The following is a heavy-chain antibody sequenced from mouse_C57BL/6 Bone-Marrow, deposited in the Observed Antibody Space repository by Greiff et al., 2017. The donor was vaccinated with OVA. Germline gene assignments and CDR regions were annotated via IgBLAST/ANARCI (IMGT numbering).Heavy chain of an antibody. CDR1: GFTFSDAW. CDR3: TVFDV. V-gene: IGHV6-6*01. Sequence: EVKLLESGGGLVQPGGSMKLSCAASGFTFSDAWMDWVRQSPEQGLEWVAEIRNKANNPATYYAESVKGRFTISRDDSKSSVYLQMNSVRAEDTGIYYCTVFDVWGTGTTVTVSS. CDR2: IRNKANNPAT. J-gene: IGHJ1*03.